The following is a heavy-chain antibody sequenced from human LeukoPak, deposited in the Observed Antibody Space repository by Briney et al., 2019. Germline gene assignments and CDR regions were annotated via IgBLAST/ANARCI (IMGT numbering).Heavy chain of an antibody. D-gene: IGHD3-22*01. V-gene: IGHV1-69*05. J-gene: IGHJ5*02. CDR2: IVPIFGAP. Sequence: SVKVSCKASGGSFRSSTFAWVRHAPGRGLGWMGGIVPIFGAPNYALDFQGRATITTDESTSTVYLQLTSLISEDTAMYYCARGPLHVALSSGSLKWLDPWGQGSLVTVSS. CDR3: ARGPLHVALSSGSLKWLDP. CDR1: GGSFRSST.